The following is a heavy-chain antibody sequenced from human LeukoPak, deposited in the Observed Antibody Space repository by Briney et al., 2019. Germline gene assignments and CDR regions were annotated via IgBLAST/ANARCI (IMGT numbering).Heavy chain of an antibody. J-gene: IGHJ4*02. V-gene: IGHV3-11*01. Sequence: PGGSLRLSCAASGFSFSDYYMSWIRQAPGKGLEWLSYISSSGTFIYSADSVKGRFTISRDNAKNSLYLQMNSLRAEDTAVYYCARRAYVDLVSATGPDYWGQGTLVTVSS. CDR2: ISSSGTFI. D-gene: IGHD5/OR15-5a*01. CDR1: GFSFSDYY. CDR3: ARRAYVDLVSATGPDY.